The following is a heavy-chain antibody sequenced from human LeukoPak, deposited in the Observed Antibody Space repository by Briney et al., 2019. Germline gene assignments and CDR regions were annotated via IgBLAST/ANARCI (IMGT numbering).Heavy chain of an antibody. V-gene: IGHV1-2*02. CDR1: GYTFTGYY. D-gene: IGHD5-18*01. Sequence: ASVKVSCKASGYTFTGYYMHWVRQAPGQGLEWMGWINPNSGGTNYAQKFQGGVTMTRDTSISTAYMELSRLRSDDTAVYYCARGGRPGTAMVLVNFDYWGQGTLVTVSS. CDR2: INPNSGGT. CDR3: ARGGRPGTAMVLVNFDY. J-gene: IGHJ4*02.